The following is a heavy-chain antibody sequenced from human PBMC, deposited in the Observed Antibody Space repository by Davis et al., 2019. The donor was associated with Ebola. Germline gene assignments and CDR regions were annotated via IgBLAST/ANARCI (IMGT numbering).Heavy chain of an antibody. J-gene: IGHJ4*02. CDR3: AKDSDYTKYGYYFDY. CDR2: IGAAGITT. Sequence: GESLKISCAASGFTFSTYAMNWVRQAPGKGLEWVSGIGAAGITTHYADSVRGRFTISRDNSKNTLYLQMNSLRAEDTALYYCAKDSDYTKYGYYFDYWGQGTQVTVSS. CDR1: GFTFSTYA. D-gene: IGHD4-11*01. V-gene: IGHV3-23*01.